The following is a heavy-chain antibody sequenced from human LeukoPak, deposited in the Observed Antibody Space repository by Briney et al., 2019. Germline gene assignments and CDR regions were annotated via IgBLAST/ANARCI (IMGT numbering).Heavy chain of an antibody. CDR3: AKTYSGTWYPDY. CDR1: GFTFSSYA. D-gene: IGHD6-13*01. V-gene: IGHV3-23*01. Sequence: GGSLRLSCAASGFTFSSYAITWVRQAPGKGLEWVSGISGSGGSTYDTDSVKGRFTISRDNSENTVYLQMNSLRAEDTAVYYCAKTYSGTWYPDYWGQGTLVTVSS. J-gene: IGHJ4*02. CDR2: ISGSGGST.